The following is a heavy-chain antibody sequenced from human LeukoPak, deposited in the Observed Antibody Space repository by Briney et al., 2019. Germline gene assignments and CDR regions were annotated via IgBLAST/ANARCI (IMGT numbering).Heavy chain of an antibody. Sequence: PGGSLRLSCAASGFTFGSYEMNWVRQAPGKGLEWVSYISSSGSTIYYADSVKGRFTISRDNAKNSLYLQMNSLRAEDTAVYYCARERVGTTAIDYWGQGTLVTVSS. D-gene: IGHD1-7*01. CDR3: ARERVGTTAIDY. J-gene: IGHJ4*02. CDR2: ISSSGSTI. CDR1: GFTFGSYE. V-gene: IGHV3-48*03.